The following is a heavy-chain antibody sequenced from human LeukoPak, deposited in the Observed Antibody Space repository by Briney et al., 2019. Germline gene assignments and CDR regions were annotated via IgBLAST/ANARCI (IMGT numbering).Heavy chain of an antibody. CDR1: GYTFTSYG. CDR2: ISVYSGNT. D-gene: IGHD3-10*01. CDR3: AREPEGGWFGPQTHYHFDY. V-gene: IGHV1-18*04. Sequence: ASVKVSCTASGYTFTSYGISWVRQAPGQGLEWMGWISVYSGNTNYARKFQGRVTMTTDTSTSTAYMELRSLRSDDTAVYYCAREPEGGWFGPQTHYHFDYWGQGTLVTVSS. J-gene: IGHJ4*02.